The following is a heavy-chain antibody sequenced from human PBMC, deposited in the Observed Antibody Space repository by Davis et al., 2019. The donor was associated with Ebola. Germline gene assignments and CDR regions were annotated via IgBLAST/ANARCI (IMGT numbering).Heavy chain of an antibody. Sequence: ASVKVSCKASGYTFTSYGISWVRQAPGQGLEWMGWISAYNGNTNYAQKFQGRVTMTEDTSTDTAYMELSSLRSEDTAVYYCATDLGDYFDYWGQGTLVTVSS. CDR1: GYTFTSYG. J-gene: IGHJ4*02. D-gene: IGHD4-17*01. CDR2: ISAYNGNT. V-gene: IGHV1-18*01. CDR3: ATDLGDYFDY.